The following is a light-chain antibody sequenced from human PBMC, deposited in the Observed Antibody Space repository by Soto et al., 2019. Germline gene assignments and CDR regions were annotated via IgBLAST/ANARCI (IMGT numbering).Light chain of an antibody. J-gene: IGKJ1*01. CDR1: QNIRSN. CDR2: ETS. V-gene: IGKV3-15*01. Sequence: IGMTQSPGTLSVSKGERATLSCRASQNIRSNLAWYQQKPGQAPRLLIYETSIRAPGIPARFSGSGSGTEFTLTISRLEPEDFAVYYCQQYGSSGTFGQGTNVDI. CDR3: QQYGSSGT.